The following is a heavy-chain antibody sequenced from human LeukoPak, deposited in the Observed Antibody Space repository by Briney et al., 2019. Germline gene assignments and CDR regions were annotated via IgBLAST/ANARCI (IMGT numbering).Heavy chain of an antibody. CDR2: ISYTGST. CDR1: GGSISSSSYY. CDR3: ARSAYGSGSYSHFDY. V-gene: IGHV4-61*05. J-gene: IGHJ4*02. D-gene: IGHD3-10*01. Sequence: SETLSLTCTVSGGSISSSSYYWGWIRQPPGKGLEWIGYISYTGSTTYNPSLKSRVTISVDTSKNQFSLMLNSVTAADTAVYYCARSAYGSGSYSHFDYWGQGTLVTVSS.